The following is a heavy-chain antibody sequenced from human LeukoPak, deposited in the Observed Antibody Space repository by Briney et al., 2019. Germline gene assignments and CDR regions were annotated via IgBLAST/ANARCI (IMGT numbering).Heavy chain of an antibody. D-gene: IGHD3-10*01. V-gene: IGHV4-59*01. CDR3: ARGFLLAQETFDY. J-gene: IGHJ4*02. Sequence: SETLSLTCTVSGGSISSYYWSWIRQPPGKGPEWIGYIYYTGLTNSNPSLKSRVTISVDTSKNQFSLKLSSVTAADTAVYYCARGFLLAQETFDYWGPGILVTVSS. CDR2: IYYTGLT. CDR1: GGSISSYY.